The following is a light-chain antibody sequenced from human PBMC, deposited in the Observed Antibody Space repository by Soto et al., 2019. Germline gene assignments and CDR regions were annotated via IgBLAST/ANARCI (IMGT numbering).Light chain of an antibody. J-gene: IGKJ1*01. V-gene: IGKV3-20*01. Sequence: EVVLTQSPGTLSLSPGERATLSCRASQSVSNTYAAGYQHIPGQTPRLLIYGASNRATGIPAWFSGSGSGTDFIITISRLESEDFAVYYCQQHDSSPWMFGQGTKVEIK. CDR3: QQHDSSPWM. CDR1: QSVSNTY. CDR2: GAS.